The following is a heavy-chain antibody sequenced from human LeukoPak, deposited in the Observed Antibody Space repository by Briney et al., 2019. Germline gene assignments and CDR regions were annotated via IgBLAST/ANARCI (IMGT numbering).Heavy chain of an antibody. D-gene: IGHD5-12*01. Sequence: PGGSLRLSCAASGLTFSSYWMNWARQAPGKGLEWVASINHNGNVNYYVDSVKGRFTTSRDNAKNSLYLQMSNLRAEDTAVYFCARGGGLDVWGQGATVTVSS. J-gene: IGHJ6*02. CDR1: GLTFSSYW. V-gene: IGHV3-7*03. CDR3: ARGGGLDV. CDR2: INHNGNVN.